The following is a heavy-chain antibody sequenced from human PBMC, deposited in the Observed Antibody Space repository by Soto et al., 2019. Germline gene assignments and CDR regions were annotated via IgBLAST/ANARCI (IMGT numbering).Heavy chain of an antibody. CDR3: TRGRRDDYNYSDF. CDR2: INHNGVT. Sequence: SETLSLTCAVYGGSFSGYLGTWIRQPPGKGLEWIGEINHNGVTNYNSSLKSRVTMSVDTSKNQISLKLTSVTAADTAVYYCTRGRRDDYNYSDFWGQGTLVTVSS. D-gene: IGHD4-4*01. CDR1: GGSFSGYL. V-gene: IGHV4-34*01. J-gene: IGHJ4*02.